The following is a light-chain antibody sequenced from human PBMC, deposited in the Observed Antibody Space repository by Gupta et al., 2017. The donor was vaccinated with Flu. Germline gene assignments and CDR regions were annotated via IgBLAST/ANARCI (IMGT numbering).Light chain of an antibody. J-gene: IGKJ2*03. CDR3: QQDYSTPYS. CDR2: WAS. V-gene: IGKV4-1*01. CDR1: QNLFYSSNNKNY. Sequence: DIVLTQSPDSLAVSMGERATINCKSRQNLFYSSNNKNYLAWYQKKPGQPPRLLLYWASSRESGVPDRFSGSGSGTDFTLSITSLQAEDVAVYFCQQDYSTPYSFGQGTKLEIK.